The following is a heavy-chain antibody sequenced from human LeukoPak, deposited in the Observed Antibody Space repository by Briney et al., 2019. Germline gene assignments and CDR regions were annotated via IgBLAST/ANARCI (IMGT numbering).Heavy chain of an antibody. CDR2: ISSSSSYI. CDR3: ARDPRIAVAGSYYMDV. J-gene: IGHJ6*03. Sequence: GGSLRLSCAASGFTFSNAWMNWVRQAPGKGLEWVSSISSSSSYIYYADSVKGRFTISRDNAKNSLYLQMNSLRAEDTAVYYCARDPRIAVAGSYYMDVWGKGTTVTVSS. CDR1: GFTFSNAW. D-gene: IGHD6-19*01. V-gene: IGHV3-21*01.